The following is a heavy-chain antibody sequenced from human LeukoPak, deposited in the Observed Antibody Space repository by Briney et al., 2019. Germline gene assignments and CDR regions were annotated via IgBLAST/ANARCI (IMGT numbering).Heavy chain of an antibody. CDR1: GGSISSYY. Sequence: SETLSLTCTGSGGSISSYYWTWIRQPPGKGLEWIGFIYYSGSTNYNPSLKSRVTISLDTSKNQFSLNLSSVTAADTAVYYCAARGDGYNNWYFDLWGRGTLVTVSS. CDR3: AARGDGYNNWYFDL. J-gene: IGHJ2*01. V-gene: IGHV4-59*01. CDR2: IYYSGST. D-gene: IGHD5-24*01.